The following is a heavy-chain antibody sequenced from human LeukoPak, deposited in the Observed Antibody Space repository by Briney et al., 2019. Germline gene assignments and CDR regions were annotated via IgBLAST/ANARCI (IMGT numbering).Heavy chain of an antibody. V-gene: IGHV1-18*01. CDR2: ISAYNGDT. D-gene: IGHD7-27*01. J-gene: IGHJ4*02. CDR1: GYSFPSYA. CDR3: AREDHTWGSFDN. Sequence: ASVKVSCKASGYSFPSYAITWVRQAPGHGLEWMGWISAYNGDTNYAQILQGRVTMTTDTSTNTVFMELRSLRSDDTAVYYCAREDHTWGSFDNWGQGTLVTVSP.